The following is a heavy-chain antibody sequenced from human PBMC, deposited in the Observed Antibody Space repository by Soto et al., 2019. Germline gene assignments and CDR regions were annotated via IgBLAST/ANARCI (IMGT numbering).Heavy chain of an antibody. CDR1: GFPFSSYG. CDR3: AKDRGGDCPDNSCYFGADY. CDR2: ISDTGSSH. Sequence: GGSLRLSCVGSGFPFSSYGMHWVRQAPGKGLECVAVISDTGSSHYYAASVEGRFTISRENSKNTLSLHMDRLRVEDTAVYYCAKDRGGDCPDNSCYFGADYWGQGTPVTVSS. J-gene: IGHJ4*02. D-gene: IGHD2-2*01. V-gene: IGHV3-30*18.